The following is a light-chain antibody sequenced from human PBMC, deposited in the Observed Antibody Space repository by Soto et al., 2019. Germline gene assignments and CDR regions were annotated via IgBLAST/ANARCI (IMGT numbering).Light chain of an antibody. CDR2: AAS. Sequence: DIQMTQSPSSLSASVGDRVTITCRASQSISSYLNWYQQKPGKAPKLLIYAASSLQSGVPSRFSGSGSGTEFTLTISSLQPDDFGTFYCQQYNTDPFTFGPGTKVDIK. CDR1: QSISSY. V-gene: IGKV1-39*01. CDR3: QQYNTDPFT. J-gene: IGKJ3*01.